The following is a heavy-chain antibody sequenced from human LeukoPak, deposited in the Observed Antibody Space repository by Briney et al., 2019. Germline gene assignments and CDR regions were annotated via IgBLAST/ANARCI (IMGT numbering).Heavy chain of an antibody. D-gene: IGHD2-2*01. Sequence: GGSLRLSCAASGFSFSSYSMNWARQAPGKGLEWVSSISSSSSYIYYADSVKGRFTISRDNAKNSLYLQMNSLRAEDTAVYYCARDWLCSCTTCYVDYWGQGTLVTVSS. CDR1: GFSFSSYS. CDR3: ARDWLCSCTTCYVDY. V-gene: IGHV3-21*01. CDR2: ISSSSSYI. J-gene: IGHJ4*02.